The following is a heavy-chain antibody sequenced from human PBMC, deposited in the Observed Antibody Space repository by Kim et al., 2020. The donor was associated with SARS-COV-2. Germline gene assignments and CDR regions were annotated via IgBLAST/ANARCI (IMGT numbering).Heavy chain of an antibody. Sequence: SPKSRVTISVDTSKNQFSLKLSSVTAADTAVYYCARGYDFWTYDPYYFDYWGQGTLVTVSS. D-gene: IGHD3-3*01. CDR3: ARGYDFWTYDPYYFDY. J-gene: IGHJ4*02. V-gene: IGHV4-34*01.